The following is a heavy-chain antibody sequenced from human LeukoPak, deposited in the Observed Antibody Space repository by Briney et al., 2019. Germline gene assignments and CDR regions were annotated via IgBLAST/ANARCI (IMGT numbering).Heavy chain of an antibody. CDR1: GGSISSGGYY. J-gene: IGHJ5*02. V-gene: IGHV4-31*03. CDR3: ERERWVYDWFDP. Sequence: SETLSLTCTVSGGSISSGGYYWSWIRQHPGKGLEWIGYIYYSGSTYYNPSLKSRVTISVDTSKNQFSLKLSSVTAADTAVYYCERERWVYDWFDPWGQGTLVTVSS. CDR2: IYYSGST. D-gene: IGHD5-24*01.